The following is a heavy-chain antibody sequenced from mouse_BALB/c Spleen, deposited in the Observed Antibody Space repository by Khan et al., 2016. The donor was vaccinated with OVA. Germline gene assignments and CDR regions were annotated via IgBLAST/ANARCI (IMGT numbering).Heavy chain of an antibody. CDR2: IDPYDSET. J-gene: IGHJ3*01. CDR1: GYTFTSYW. V-gene: IGHV1-52*01. Sequence: QVQLQQPGAELVRPGASVKLSCEASGYTFTSYWMNWVKQSPEQGLEWIGRIDPYDSETHYNQNFKDKAILTVDKSSSTAYMQLSNLTAEDSAVCFCARNPFAYGGQGTLVTVSA. CDR3: ARNPFAY.